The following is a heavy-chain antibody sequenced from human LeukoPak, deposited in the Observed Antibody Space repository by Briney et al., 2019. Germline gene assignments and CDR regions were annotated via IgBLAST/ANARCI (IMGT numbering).Heavy chain of an antibody. V-gene: IGHV3-7*03. J-gene: IGHJ4*02. CDR2: IKEDGSEK. D-gene: IGHD2-2*01. CDR3: AREDCSSTSCYLDY. CDR1: GFTFSSYW. Sequence: GGSLRLSCAVSGFTFSSYWMTWVRQAPGKGLEWVANIKEDGSEKNYMDSVKGRFTISRDNAKNSLDLQMNSLRAEDTALYYCAREDCSSTSCYLDYWGQGTLVTVSS.